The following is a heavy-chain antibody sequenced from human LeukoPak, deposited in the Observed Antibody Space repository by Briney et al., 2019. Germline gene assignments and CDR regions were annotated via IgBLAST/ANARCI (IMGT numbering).Heavy chain of an antibody. Sequence: PGGSLRLSCAASGFTFSSYAMHWVRQAPGKGLEYVSAISSNGGSTYYANSVKGRFTISRDNSKNTLYLQMGSLRAEDMAVYYCARDRYSSGWLTFDYWGQGTLVTVSS. CDR2: ISSNGGST. D-gene: IGHD6-19*01. CDR3: ARDRYSSGWLTFDY. V-gene: IGHV3-64*01. CDR1: GFTFSSYA. J-gene: IGHJ4*02.